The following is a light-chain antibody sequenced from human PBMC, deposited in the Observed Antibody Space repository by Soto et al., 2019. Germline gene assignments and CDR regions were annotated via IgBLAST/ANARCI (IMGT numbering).Light chain of an antibody. CDR2: GAS. Sequence: EMVLTQSPGTLSLSPGERATLSCRASQSVRSSYLAWYQQKPGQAPRLLIYGASSRATGIPDRFSGSGSGTDFTLTINRLEPEDFAVYYCQQYGGMWTFGQGTKVESK. CDR1: QSVRSSY. V-gene: IGKV3-20*01. CDR3: QQYGGMWT. J-gene: IGKJ1*01.